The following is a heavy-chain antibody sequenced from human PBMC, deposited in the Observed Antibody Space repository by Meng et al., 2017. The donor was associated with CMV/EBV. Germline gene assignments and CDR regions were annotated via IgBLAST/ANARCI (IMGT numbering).Heavy chain of an antibody. J-gene: IGHJ6*02. D-gene: IGHD2-2*01. Sequence: ASVNVSCKASGYTFTGYYMHWVRQAPGQGLEWMGWINPNSGGTNYAQKFQGRVTMTRDTSISTAYMELSRLRSDDTAVYYCARDQSSTSYYYYGMDVWGQGTTVIVSS. CDR1: GYTFTGYY. CDR3: ARDQSSTSYYYYGMDV. CDR2: INPNSGGT. V-gene: IGHV1-2*02.